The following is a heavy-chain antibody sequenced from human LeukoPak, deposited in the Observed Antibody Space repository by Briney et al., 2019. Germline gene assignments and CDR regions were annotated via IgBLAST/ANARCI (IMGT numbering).Heavy chain of an antibody. D-gene: IGHD2-15*01. V-gene: IGHV3-9*01. Sequence: SLRLSCAASGFTFDDYAMHWVRQAPGKGLEWVSGISWNSGSIGYADSVKRRFTISRDNAKNSLYLQMNSLRAEDTALYYCAKKKWSYDAFDIWGQGTMVTVSS. CDR2: ISWNSGSI. CDR3: AKKKWSYDAFDI. J-gene: IGHJ3*02. CDR1: GFTFDDYA.